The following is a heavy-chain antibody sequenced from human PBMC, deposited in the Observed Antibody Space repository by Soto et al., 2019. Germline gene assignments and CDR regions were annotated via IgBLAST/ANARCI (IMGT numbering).Heavy chain of an antibody. CDR3: GRDESVITFGGVIVWYLDQ. V-gene: IGHV1-46*03. J-gene: IGHJ4*02. D-gene: IGHD3-16*02. CDR2: INPNGGST. Sequence: ASVKVSCKAPGYTFINFYMHWVRQAPGQGLEWMGMINPNGGSTIYAQKFQGRVTVTRDTSTSTVYMELSSLTSEDTAVYYCGRDESVITFGGVIVWYLDQWGQGALVTVSS. CDR1: GYTFINFY.